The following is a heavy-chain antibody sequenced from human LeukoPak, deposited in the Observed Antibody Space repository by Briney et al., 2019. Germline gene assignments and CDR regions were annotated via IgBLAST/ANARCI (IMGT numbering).Heavy chain of an antibody. Sequence: PSQTLSLTCTVSGGSISSGAYYWSWIRQHPGKGLEWIGYIYYSGSTYYNPSLQSRVAISVDTSKNQFSLKLSSVTAADTAVYYCARAGIAAAGTLHGMDVWGKGTTVTVSS. J-gene: IGHJ6*04. V-gene: IGHV4-31*03. CDR1: GGSISSGAYY. D-gene: IGHD6-13*01. CDR2: IYYSGST. CDR3: ARAGIAAAGTLHGMDV.